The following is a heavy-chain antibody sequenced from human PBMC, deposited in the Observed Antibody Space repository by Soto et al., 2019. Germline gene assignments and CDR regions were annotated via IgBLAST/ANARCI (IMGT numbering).Heavy chain of an antibody. CDR2: IYPTGST. D-gene: IGHD3-22*01. CDR3: ARVSTYFFDSSGSYTSYY. CDR1: GDSFSNYY. V-gene: IGHV4-4*07. J-gene: IGHJ4*02. Sequence: SETLSLTCTVSGDSFSNYYCNWVRKSAGKGLEWIGRIYPTGSTTYNPSLKSRLTMSVDTSKNQFSLRLTSMPPADTAVYYCARVSTYFFDSSGSYTSYYWGQGTLVTVSS.